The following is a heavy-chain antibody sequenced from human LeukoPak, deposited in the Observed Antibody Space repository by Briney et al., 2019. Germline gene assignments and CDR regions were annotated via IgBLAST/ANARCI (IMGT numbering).Heavy chain of an antibody. CDR1: GYTFTSYA. J-gene: IGHJ4*02. Sequence: GASVKVSCKASGYTFTSYAMHWVRQAPGQGLEWMGWISAYNGNTNYAQKLQGRVTMTTDTSTSTAYMELRSLRSDDTAVYYCARDLGIVGATGFDYWGQGTLVTVSS. CDR3: ARDLGIVGATGFDY. D-gene: IGHD1-26*01. CDR2: ISAYNGNT. V-gene: IGHV1-18*01.